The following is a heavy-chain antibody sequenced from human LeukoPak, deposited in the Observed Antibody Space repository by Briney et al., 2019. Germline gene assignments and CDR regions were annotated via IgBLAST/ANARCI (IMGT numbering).Heavy chain of an antibody. V-gene: IGHV4-59*01. CDR1: GGSISSYY. CDR2: IYYSGST. Sequence: PSETLSLTCTVSGGSISSYYWSWIRQPPGKGLEWIGYIYYSGSTNYNPSLKSRVTISVDPSKNQFSLKLSSATAADTAVYYCARGVVSHYYYYYMDVWGKGTTVTVSS. J-gene: IGHJ6*03. CDR3: ARGVVSHYYYYYMDV.